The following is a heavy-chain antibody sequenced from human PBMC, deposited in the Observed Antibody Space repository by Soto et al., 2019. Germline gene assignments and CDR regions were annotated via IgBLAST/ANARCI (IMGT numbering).Heavy chain of an antibody. J-gene: IGHJ4*02. V-gene: IGHV1-3*01. Sequence: QVQLVQSGAEVKKPGASVKVSCKTFGFTFTNYVLFWVRQAPGQRLEWVGWIHAGNGNTESSEKFQGRVTLTTDTSARTAYMELSSLRSEDTALYYCARDVFYLHRTGSPSHFFDFWGQGSLVTVSS. D-gene: IGHD3-9*01. CDR3: ARDVFYLHRTGSPSHFFDF. CDR1: GFTFTNYV. CDR2: IHAGNGNT.